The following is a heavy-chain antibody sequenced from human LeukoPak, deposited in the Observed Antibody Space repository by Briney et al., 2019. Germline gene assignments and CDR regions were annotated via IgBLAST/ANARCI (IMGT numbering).Heavy chain of an antibody. CDR3: ARDLSSLYYFDY. J-gene: IGHJ4*02. CDR2: ISSSSSTI. CDR1: GFTFSSYS. V-gene: IGHV3-48*01. Sequence: GGSLRLSCAASGFTFSSYSMNWVHQAPGKGLEWVSYISSSSSTIYYADSVKGRFTISRDNSKNTLYLQMNSLRAEDTAVYYCARDLSSLYYFDYWGQGTLVTVSS.